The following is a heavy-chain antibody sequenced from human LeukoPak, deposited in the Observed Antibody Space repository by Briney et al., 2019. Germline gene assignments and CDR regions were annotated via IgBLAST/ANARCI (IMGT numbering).Heavy chain of an antibody. CDR1: GYTLTELS. CDR2: FDPEDGET. CDR3: ATEGAHYYGMDV. Sequence: ASVKVSCKVSGYTLTELSMHWVRQAPGKGLEWMGGFDPEDGETIYAQKFQGRVTMTEDTSTDTDYMELSSLRSEDTAVYYCATEGAHYYGMDVWGQGTTVTVSS. J-gene: IGHJ6*02. V-gene: IGHV1-24*01. D-gene: IGHD3-16*01.